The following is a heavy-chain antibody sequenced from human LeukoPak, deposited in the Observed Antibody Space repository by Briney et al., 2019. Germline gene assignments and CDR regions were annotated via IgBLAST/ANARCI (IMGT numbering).Heavy chain of an antibody. D-gene: IGHD2/OR15-2a*01. CDR3: AKGTFIIPDY. Sequence: GGSLRLSCAASGFTFSSYSMNWVRQAPGKGLEWVSGISGSAGSTYYADSVKGRFIISRDNSKNTLHLQMNSLRAEDTAVYYCAKGTFIIPDYWGQGTLVTVSS. V-gene: IGHV3-23*01. CDR1: GFTFSSYS. CDR2: ISGSAGST. J-gene: IGHJ4*02.